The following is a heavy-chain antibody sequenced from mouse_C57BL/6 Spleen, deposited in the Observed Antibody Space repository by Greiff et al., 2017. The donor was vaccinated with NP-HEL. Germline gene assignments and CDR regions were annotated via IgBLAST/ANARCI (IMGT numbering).Heavy chain of an antibody. CDR2: ISSGGSYT. D-gene: IGHD4-1*01. CDR1: GFTFSSYG. Sequence: EVKLVESGGDLVKPGGSLKLSCAASGFTFSSYGMSWVRQTPDKRLEWVATISSGGSYTYYLDSVKGRFTLSRDNAKNTLYLQMSSLKSEDTALYYCARHDWDFDYWGQGTTLTVSS. CDR3: ARHDWDFDY. V-gene: IGHV5-6*01. J-gene: IGHJ2*01.